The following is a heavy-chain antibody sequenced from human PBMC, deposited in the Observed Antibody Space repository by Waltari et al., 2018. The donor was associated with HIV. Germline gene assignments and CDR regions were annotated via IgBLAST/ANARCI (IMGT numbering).Heavy chain of an antibody. J-gene: IGHJ1*01. D-gene: IGHD3-22*01. CDR3: ATEHLPNYYDSSGYYYGFQH. V-gene: IGHV1-24*01. CDR1: GYTLTELS. CDR2: FDTENGET. Sequence: QVQLVQSGAEVKKPGASVKVSCKVSGYTLTELSMHWVRQAPGKGLEWMGGFDTENGETTYAQKSQGRVTMTEDTSTDTAYMELSSLRSEDTAVYYCATEHLPNYYDSSGYYYGFQHWGQGTLVTVSS.